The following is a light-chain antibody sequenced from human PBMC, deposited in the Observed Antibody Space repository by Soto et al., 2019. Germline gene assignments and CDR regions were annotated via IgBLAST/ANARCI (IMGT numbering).Light chain of an antibody. CDR2: GAS. J-gene: IGKJ1*01. CDR3: QQYGSSPAT. CDR1: QSVSSSY. Sequence: EIVLTQSPGTLSLSPGERATLSCRASQSVSSSYLAWYQQKPGQAPRLLIYGASSRATGIPGRFSGSGSGTDFTLPISRLEPEDFAVYYCQQYGSSPATFGQGTKVEIK. V-gene: IGKV3-20*01.